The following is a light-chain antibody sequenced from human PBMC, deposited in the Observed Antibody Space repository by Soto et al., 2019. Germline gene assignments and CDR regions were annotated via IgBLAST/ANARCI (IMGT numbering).Light chain of an antibody. J-gene: IGLJ2*01. CDR3: SSYAGSNNFGVV. Sequence: QSALTQPPSASGSPGQSVTISCTGTSSDAGGYNYVSWYQQHPGKAPKLMIYEVSKRPSGVPDRFAGSKSGNTASLTVSGLQAEDEADYYCSSYAGSNNFGVVFGGGTELTVL. V-gene: IGLV2-8*01. CDR1: SSDAGGYNY. CDR2: EVS.